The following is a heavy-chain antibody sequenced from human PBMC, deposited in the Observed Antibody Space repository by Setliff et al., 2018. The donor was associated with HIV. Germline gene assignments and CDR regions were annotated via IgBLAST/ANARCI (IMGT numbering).Heavy chain of an antibody. Sequence: GGSLRLSCAASGFTFSSYPMSWVRQAPGKGLEWVSTVRSNGGSTHYADSVQGRFTISKDDSKNTLYLQMNSLRADDTGVYYCAKEGWIQLWLMGGYLDYWGQGTLVTVSS. D-gene: IGHD5-18*01. J-gene: IGHJ4*02. CDR1: GFTFSSYP. CDR2: VRSNGGST. CDR3: AKEGWIQLWLMGGYLDY. V-gene: IGHV3-23*01.